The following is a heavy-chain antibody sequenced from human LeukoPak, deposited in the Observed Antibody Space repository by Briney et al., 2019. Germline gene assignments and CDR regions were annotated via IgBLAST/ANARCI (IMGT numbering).Heavy chain of an antibody. V-gene: IGHV4-39*01. CDR1: GGSISSSSYY. CDR3: ARKAFYSSGRPHNYYYGMDV. D-gene: IGHD6-19*01. J-gene: IGHJ6*02. CDR2: SYYSGST. Sequence: SETLSLTCTVSGGSISSSSYYWGWLRQPPGKGVEWIGSSYYSGSTYDNPSLKRRVTISVDTSKNQFSLKLSSVTAADTAVYYCARKAFYSSGRPHNYYYGMDVWGQGTTVTVSS.